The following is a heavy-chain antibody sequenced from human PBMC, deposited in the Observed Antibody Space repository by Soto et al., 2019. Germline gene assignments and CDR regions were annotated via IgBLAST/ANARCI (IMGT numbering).Heavy chain of an antibody. D-gene: IGHD1-1*01. CDR1: VYTFTSYA. CDR2: INAGNGNT. CDR3: ARMERFGSLSWCDP. V-gene: IGHV1-3*01. J-gene: IGHJ5*02. Sequence: ASVKVSCKASVYTFTSYAMHWVRQAPGQRLEWMGWINAGNGNTKYSQKFQGRVTITRDTSGSTAYMELSSLRSEDTAVYYCARMERFGSLSWCDPWGQGTLVTVSS.